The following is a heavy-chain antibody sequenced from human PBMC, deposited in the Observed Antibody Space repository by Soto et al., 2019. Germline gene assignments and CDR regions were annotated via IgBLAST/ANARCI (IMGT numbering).Heavy chain of an antibody. J-gene: IGHJ5*02. CDR3: ARAGGYCGGDCYPYNWFDP. CDR1: GYTFTSHG. D-gene: IGHD2-21*02. Sequence: ASVKVSCKASGYTFTSHGISWVRQAPGQGLEWMGWISAYNGNTNYAQKLQGRVTMTTDTSTSTAYMELRSLRSDDTAVYYCARAGGYCGGDCYPYNWFDPWGQGTLVTVSS. V-gene: IGHV1-18*01. CDR2: ISAYNGNT.